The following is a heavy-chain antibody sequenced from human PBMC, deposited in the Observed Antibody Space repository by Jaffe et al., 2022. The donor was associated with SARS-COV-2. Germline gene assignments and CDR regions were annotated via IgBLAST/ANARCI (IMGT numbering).Heavy chain of an antibody. V-gene: IGHV1-8*01. J-gene: IGHJ4*02. D-gene: IGHD3-22*01. CDR3: ARVGRRTFYYDSSGYYLAY. CDR2: MNPNSGNT. Sequence: QVQLVQSGAEVKKPGASVKVSCKASGYTFTSYDINWVRQATGQGLEWMGWMNPNSGNTGYAQKFQGRVTMTRNTSISTAYMELSSLRSEDTAVYYCARVGRRTFYYDSSGYYLAYWGQGTLVTVSS. CDR1: GYTFTSYD.